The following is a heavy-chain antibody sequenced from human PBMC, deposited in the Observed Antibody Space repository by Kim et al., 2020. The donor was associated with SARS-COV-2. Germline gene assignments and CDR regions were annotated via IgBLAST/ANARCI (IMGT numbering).Heavy chain of an antibody. CDR3: VKAGEGELPLVVYFDY. CDR2: ISSNGGST. CDR1: GFTFSSYA. Sequence: GGSLRLSCSASGFTFSSYAMHWVRQAPGKGLEYVSAISSNGGSTYYADSVKGRFTISRDNSKNTLYLQMISLRAEDTAVYYCVKAGEGELPLVVYFDYWGQGTLVTVSS. V-gene: IGHV3-64D*06. D-gene: IGHD1-26*01. J-gene: IGHJ4*02.